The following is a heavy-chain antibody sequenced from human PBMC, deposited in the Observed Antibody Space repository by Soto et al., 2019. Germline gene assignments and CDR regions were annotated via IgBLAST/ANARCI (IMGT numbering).Heavy chain of an antibody. CDR3: ATSDKKLNPYFFDF. Sequence: ASVKVSCKASGYTFTSYGITWVRQAPGQGLEWMGWITPYNGNTNYAQKLQGRVTMTTDTSTSTAYMELRSLRSDDTAVYYCATSDKKLNPYFFDFWGQGAMVTVSS. V-gene: IGHV1-18*01. J-gene: IGHJ4*02. D-gene: IGHD2-15*01. CDR2: ITPYNGNT. CDR1: GYTFTSYG.